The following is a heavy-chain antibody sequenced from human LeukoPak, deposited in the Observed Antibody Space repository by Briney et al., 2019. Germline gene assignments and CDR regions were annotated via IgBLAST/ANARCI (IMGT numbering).Heavy chain of an antibody. V-gene: IGHV3-11*01. Sequence: GGSLRLSCTASGFTFSGYFMTWIRQAPGKGLEWLSFISSSGTTIYYADSVKGRFTISRDNTKNSLYLQMHSLRAEDTAVYYCARPLYGDYASAFDIWGQGTMVTVSS. CDR3: ARPLYGDYASAFDI. J-gene: IGHJ3*02. D-gene: IGHD4-17*01. CDR2: ISSSGTTI. CDR1: GFTFSGYF.